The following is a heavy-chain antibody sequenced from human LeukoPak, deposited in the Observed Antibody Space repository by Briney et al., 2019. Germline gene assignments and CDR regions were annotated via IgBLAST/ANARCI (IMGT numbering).Heavy chain of an antibody. D-gene: IGHD3-22*01. CDR2: INPNSGVT. CDR3: ARSPGYDSSGCHY. J-gene: IGHJ4*02. CDR1: GYTFTGYY. Sequence: ASVKASCTASGYTFTGYYMNWVRQAAGHGLEWWGWINPNSGVTNYAQKFHGRVTMTRDTSISTAYMELSRLRSDDTAVYYCARSPGYDSSGCHYGGQGTLVTVSS. V-gene: IGHV1-2*02.